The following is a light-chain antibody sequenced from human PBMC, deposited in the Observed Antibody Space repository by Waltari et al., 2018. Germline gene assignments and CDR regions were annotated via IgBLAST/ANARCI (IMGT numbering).Light chain of an antibody. CDR1: QSISSW. CDR3: QQYNNYPIT. Sequence: DIQMTQSPSTLSASVGDRVTLTCRASQSISSWLAWYQQKPGKAPKLLMYMTSSLESGVPSRFSGSGSGTEFTLTISSLQPDDFATYYCQQYNNYPITFGGGTKVEIK. CDR2: MTS. J-gene: IGKJ4*01. V-gene: IGKV1-5*03.